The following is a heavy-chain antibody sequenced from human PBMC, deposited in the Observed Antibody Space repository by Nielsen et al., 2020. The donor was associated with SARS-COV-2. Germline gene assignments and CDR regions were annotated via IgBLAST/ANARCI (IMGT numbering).Heavy chain of an antibody. Sequence: GESLKISCAASGFTFSSYWMSWVRQAPGKGLEWVSAISGSGGSTYYADSVKGRFTISRDNSKNTLYLQMNSLRAEDTAVYYCAKGHDFWSGKGWSYWGQGTLVTVSS. CDR1: GFTFSSYW. CDR3: AKGHDFWSGKGWSY. D-gene: IGHD3-3*01. CDR2: ISGSGGST. V-gene: IGHV3-23*01. J-gene: IGHJ4*02.